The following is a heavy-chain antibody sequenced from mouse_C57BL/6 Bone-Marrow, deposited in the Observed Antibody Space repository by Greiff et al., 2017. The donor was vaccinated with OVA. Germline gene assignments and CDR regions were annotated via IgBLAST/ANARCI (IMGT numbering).Heavy chain of an antibody. J-gene: IGHJ2*01. V-gene: IGHV1-7*01. CDR2: INPSSGYT. CDR1: GYTFTSYW. Sequence: QVQLKQSGAELAKPGASVKLSCKASGYTFTSYWMHWVKQRPGQGLEWIGYINPSSGYTKYNQKIKDKATLTADKSSSTAYMQLSSLTYEDSAVYYCARRRVYYYGSSFYFDDWGQGTTLTVSS. D-gene: IGHD1-1*01. CDR3: ARRRVYYYGSSFYFDD.